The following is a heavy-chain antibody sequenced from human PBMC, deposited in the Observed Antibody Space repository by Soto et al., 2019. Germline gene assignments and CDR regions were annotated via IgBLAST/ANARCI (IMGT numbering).Heavy chain of an antibody. V-gene: IGHV5-10-1*01. J-gene: IGHJ6*02. CDR1: GYSFTSYW. CDR2: IDPSDSYT. CDR3: ARNRDHLYGMDV. Sequence: PVGSLKISGKGSGYSFTSYWISWVRHMPGKGLEWMGRIDPSDSYTNYSPSFQGHVTISADKSISTAYLQWSSLKASDTAMYYCARNRDHLYGMDVWGQGTTVTVSS.